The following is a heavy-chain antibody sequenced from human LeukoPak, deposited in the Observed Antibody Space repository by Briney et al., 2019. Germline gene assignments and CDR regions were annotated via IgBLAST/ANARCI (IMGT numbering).Heavy chain of an antibody. V-gene: IGHV1-2*06. D-gene: IGHD5-18*01. Sequence: ASVKVSCKASGYTFTGYYMHWVRQAPGQGLEWMGRINPNSGGTNYAQKFQGRVTMTRDTSISTAYMELSRLRSDDTAVYYCAREGPHTAIFDYWGQGTLVTVSS. CDR2: INPNSGGT. CDR3: AREGPHTAIFDY. CDR1: GYTFTGYY. J-gene: IGHJ4*02.